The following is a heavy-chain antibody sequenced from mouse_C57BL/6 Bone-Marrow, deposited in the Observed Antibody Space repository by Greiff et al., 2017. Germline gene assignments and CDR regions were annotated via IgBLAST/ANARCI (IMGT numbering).Heavy chain of an antibody. D-gene: IGHD3-2*02. Sequence: EVQVVESGGGLVQPGGSLSLSCAASGFTFTDYYMSWVRQPPGKALEWLGFIRNKANGSTSEYSSSVKGRFTIARDNSQLILYLQMKALRAEASASYYCARDGWRQLRLSYWGQGTLVTVSA. CDR1: GFTFTDYY. CDR2: IRNKANGSTS. V-gene: IGHV7-3*01. CDR3: ARDGWRQLRLSY. J-gene: IGHJ3*01.